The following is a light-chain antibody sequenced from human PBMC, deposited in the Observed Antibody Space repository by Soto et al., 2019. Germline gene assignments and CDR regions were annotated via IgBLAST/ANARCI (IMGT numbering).Light chain of an antibody. CDR1: QSVAKNY. CDR3: QQYASSPLT. V-gene: IGKV3-20*01. J-gene: IGKJ4*01. Sequence: EKVLTQSPGTLSLSPGERASLSCRASQSVAKNYLAWYQQKPGQALRLLISGASSRATGIPDRFSGSGSGTDFTLTVSRLEAEDFAVYFCQQYASSPLTFGGGTRVEIK. CDR2: GAS.